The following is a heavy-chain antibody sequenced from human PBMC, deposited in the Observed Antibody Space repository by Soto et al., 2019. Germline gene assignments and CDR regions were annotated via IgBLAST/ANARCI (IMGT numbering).Heavy chain of an antibody. CDR1: GFTFSSYS. J-gene: IGHJ5*02. CDR3: ARGGYCSSTSCYARNWFDP. D-gene: IGHD2-2*01. V-gene: IGHV3-48*01. CDR2: ISSSSSTI. Sequence: GGSLRLSCAASGFTFSSYSMSWVRQAPGKGLDWVSYISSSSSTIYYADSVKGRFTISRDNAKNSLYLQMNSLRAEDTAVYYCARGGYCSSTSCYARNWFDPWGQGTLVTVSS.